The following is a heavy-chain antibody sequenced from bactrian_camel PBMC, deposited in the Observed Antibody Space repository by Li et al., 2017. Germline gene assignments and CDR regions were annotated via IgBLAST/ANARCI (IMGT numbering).Heavy chain of an antibody. CDR1: GFVFRATS. CDR2: ISGGQKSVP. Sequence: VQLVESGGGLVQPGGTLTLTCTASGFVFRATSISWVRQAPGKGLEWVSFISGGQKSVPHYAESVKGRFTISRDNAKGTLYLQVNSLKTEDTALYYCTVRPNSAEDNYWGQGTQVTVS. V-gene: IGHV3S44*01. J-gene: IGHJ4*01. CDR3: TVRPNSAEDNY.